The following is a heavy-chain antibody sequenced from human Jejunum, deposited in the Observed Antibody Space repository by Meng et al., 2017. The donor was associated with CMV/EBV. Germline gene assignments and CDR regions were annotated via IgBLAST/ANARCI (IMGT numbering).Heavy chain of an antibody. CDR1: YY. CDR3: ARDSIVVVPAATGYYYYGMDV. CDR2: IYYSGST. Sequence: YYWSWILQPPGKGLEWIGYIYYSGSTNYNPSLKSRVTISVDTSKNQFSLKLSSVTAADTAVYYCARDSIVVVPAATGYYYYGMDVWGQGTTVTVSS. J-gene: IGHJ6*02. V-gene: IGHV4-59*01. D-gene: IGHD2-2*01.